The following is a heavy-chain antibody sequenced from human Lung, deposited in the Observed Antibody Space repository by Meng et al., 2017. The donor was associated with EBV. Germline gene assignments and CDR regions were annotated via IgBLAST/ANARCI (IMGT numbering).Heavy chain of an antibody. CDR3: ARLRLVWMFDY. D-gene: IGHD6-19*01. CDR2: IYYSGST. Sequence: LPEAGPGLVQPSQTLSLTCTVSGGSVDSGAYYWSWIRQRPGKGLEWIGYIYYSGSTFYTPSLKSRATLSVDTSKNQFSLKLNSVTAADTAVYYCARLRLVWMFDYWGQGALVTVSS. J-gene: IGHJ4*02. CDR1: GGSVDSGAYY. V-gene: IGHV4-31*03.